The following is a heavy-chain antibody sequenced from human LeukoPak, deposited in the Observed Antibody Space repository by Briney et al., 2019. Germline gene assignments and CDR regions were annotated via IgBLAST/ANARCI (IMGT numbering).Heavy chain of an antibody. D-gene: IGHD2-2*02. CDR1: GDSITSSSCN. V-gene: IGHV4-30-2*01. J-gene: IGHJ4*02. CDR3: ARDQVDYTIPDHFDS. Sequence: PSQTLSLTCAVSGDSITSSSCNWSWIRQPPGKGLEWIGYISQSGNSYFTPSLNSRATISVDKSKNSFSLNLNFVTAADTAVYYCARDQVDYTIPDHFDSWGKGILVIISP. CDR2: ISQSGNS.